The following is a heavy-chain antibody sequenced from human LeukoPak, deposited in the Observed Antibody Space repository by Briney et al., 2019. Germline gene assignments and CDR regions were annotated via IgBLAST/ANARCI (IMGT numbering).Heavy chain of an antibody. Sequence: PGGSLRLSCTASGFTFSSHWMHWVRQAPGKGLVWVSRINFDGSSTSYADSVRGRFTISRDNAKNSLYLQMNSLRAEDTALYYCAKDIRAYAAAVYFDYWGQGTLVTVSS. CDR1: GFTFSSHW. CDR2: INFDGSST. J-gene: IGHJ4*02. D-gene: IGHD6-13*01. V-gene: IGHV3-74*01. CDR3: AKDIRAYAAAVYFDY.